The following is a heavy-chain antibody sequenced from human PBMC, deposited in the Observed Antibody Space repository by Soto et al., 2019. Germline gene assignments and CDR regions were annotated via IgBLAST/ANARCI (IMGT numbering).Heavy chain of an antibody. CDR1: GYSISSGYY. V-gene: IGHV4-38-2*01. D-gene: IGHD1-1*01. J-gene: IGHJ4*02. CDR2: VYYNGIT. Sequence: SKTLSLSCAVSGYSISSGYYCNLIRQSPGKGLEWIGCVYYNGITFTNPSLKSRVTMTVDTSKNYFSLRLTSVTAADAATYFCARGVTGTLDYWGQGTLVTVSS. CDR3: ARGVTGTLDY.